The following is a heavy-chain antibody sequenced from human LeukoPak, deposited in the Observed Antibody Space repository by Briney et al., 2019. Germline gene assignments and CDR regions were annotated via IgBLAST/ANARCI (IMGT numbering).Heavy chain of an antibody. CDR3: AVERYCRGGSCYGDAFDI. Sequence: SATLSLTCTVSGGSISSSSYYWGWIRQPPGKGLEWIGSIYYSGSTYYNPSLKSRVTISVDTSKNQFSLKLSSVTAADTAVYYCAVERYCRGGSCYGDAFDIWGQGTMVTVSS. CDR2: IYYSGST. CDR1: GGSISSSSYY. V-gene: IGHV4-39*01. D-gene: IGHD2-15*01. J-gene: IGHJ3*02.